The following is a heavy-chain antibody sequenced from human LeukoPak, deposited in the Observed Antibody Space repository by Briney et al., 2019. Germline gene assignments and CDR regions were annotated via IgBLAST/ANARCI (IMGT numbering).Heavy chain of an antibody. Sequence: GSLRLSCAASGFTFSSYSMNWVRQAPGKGLEWIGEINHSGSTNYNPSLKSRVTISVDTSKNQFSLKLSSVTAADTAVYYCARRGGGYCSSTSCYKRPYYYMDVWGKGTTVTVSS. J-gene: IGHJ6*03. CDR1: GFTFSSYS. CDR3: ARRGGGYCSSTSCYKRPYYYMDV. D-gene: IGHD2-2*02. CDR2: INHSGST. V-gene: IGHV4-34*01.